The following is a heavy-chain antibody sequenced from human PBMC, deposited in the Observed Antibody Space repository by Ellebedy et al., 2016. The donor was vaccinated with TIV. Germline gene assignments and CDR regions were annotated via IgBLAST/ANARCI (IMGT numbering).Heavy chain of an antibody. J-gene: IGHJ6*03. CDR3: ARDARITTVRGGYFFYMDV. CDR1: GYTFIVHF. CDR2: INPRSGDT. D-gene: IGHD3-10*01. V-gene: IGHV1-2*02. Sequence: ASVKVSCXPSGYTFIVHFLHWVRQAPGQGLEWVASINPRSGDTNSAQKFQGRVTMTSDTSNSTAYMELTGLTSDDTAVYYCARDARITTVRGGYFFYMDVWGKGTSVTVSS.